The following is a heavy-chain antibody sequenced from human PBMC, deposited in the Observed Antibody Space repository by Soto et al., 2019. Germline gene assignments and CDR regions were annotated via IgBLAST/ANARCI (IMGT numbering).Heavy chain of an antibody. V-gene: IGHV5-51*01. CDR2: IYPGDSDT. Sequence: PGESLKISCNGSGYSFTSYWSGWVGQMPGKGLEWMGIIYPGDSDTRYSPSFQGQVTISADKSISTAYLQWSSLKASDTAMYYCARPRREATANYYYYMGVWGKGTTVTVSS. CDR1: GYSFTSYW. J-gene: IGHJ6*03. CDR3: ARPRREATANYYYYMGV. D-gene: IGHD5-12*01.